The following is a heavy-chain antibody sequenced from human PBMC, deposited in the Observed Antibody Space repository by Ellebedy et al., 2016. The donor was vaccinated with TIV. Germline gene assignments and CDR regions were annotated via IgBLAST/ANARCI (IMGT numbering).Heavy chain of an antibody. J-gene: IGHJ4*02. CDR1: GGTFSSYA. Sequence: SVKVSXXASGGTFSSYAISWVRQAPGQGLEWMGGIIPIFGTANYAQKFQGRVTITADKSTSTAYMELSSLRSEDTAVYYCATYYSGYDFSFDYWGQGTLVTVSS. CDR2: IIPIFGTA. CDR3: ATYYSGYDFSFDY. V-gene: IGHV1-69*06. D-gene: IGHD5-12*01.